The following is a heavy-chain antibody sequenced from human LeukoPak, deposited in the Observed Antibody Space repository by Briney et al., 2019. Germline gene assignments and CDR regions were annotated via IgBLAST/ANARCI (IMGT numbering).Heavy chain of an antibody. V-gene: IGHV4-34*01. CDR2: INHSGST. Sequence: SETLSLTCAVYGGSFSGYYWSWIRQPPGKGLEWIGEINHSGSTNYNPSLKSRVTISVDTPKNQFSLKLSSVTAADTAVYYCARGLNYDILTGYWPPHFDYWGQGTLVTVSS. D-gene: IGHD3-9*01. CDR1: GGSFSGYY. CDR3: ARGLNYDILTGYWPPHFDY. J-gene: IGHJ4*02.